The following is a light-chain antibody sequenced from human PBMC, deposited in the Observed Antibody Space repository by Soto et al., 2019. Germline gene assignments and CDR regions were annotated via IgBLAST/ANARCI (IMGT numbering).Light chain of an antibody. J-gene: IGKJ1*01. CDR1: QSVSSSY. Sequence: EIVLTQSPGTLSLSPGERATLSCRASQSVSSSYLAWYQQKPGQAPRLLIYGTSSRATCIPDRFSGSGSGTDFTLTISRMEPEYSAVYYCQQYGSPPWTFGQGTKVEIK. V-gene: IGKV3-20*01. CDR2: GTS. CDR3: QQYGSPPWT.